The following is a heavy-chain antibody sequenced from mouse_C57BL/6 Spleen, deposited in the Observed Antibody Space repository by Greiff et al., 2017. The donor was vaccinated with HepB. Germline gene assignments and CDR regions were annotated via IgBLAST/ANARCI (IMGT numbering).Heavy chain of an antibody. Sequence: VQLQQSRPELVKPGASVKISCKASGYTFTDYYMNWVKQSHGKSLEWIGDINPNNGGTSYNQKFKGKATLTVDKSSSTAYMELRSLTSEDSAVYYCARGDFYAMDYWGQGTSVTVSS. J-gene: IGHJ4*01. CDR2: INPNNGGT. CDR3: ARGDFYAMDY. V-gene: IGHV1-26*01. CDR1: GYTFTDYY.